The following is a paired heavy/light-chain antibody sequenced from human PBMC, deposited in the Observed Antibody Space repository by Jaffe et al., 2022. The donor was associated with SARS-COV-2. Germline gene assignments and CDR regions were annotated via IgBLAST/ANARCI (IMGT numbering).Heavy chain of an antibody. D-gene: IGHD3-3*01. V-gene: IGHV4-34*01. CDR3: ARVLESGALYYYYYMDV. J-gene: IGHJ6*03. CDR1: GGSFSAYS. CDR2: INHSGST. Sequence: QVHLQQWGAGLLKPSEILSLTCAVYGGSFSAYSWSWIRQPPGKGLEWIGVINHSGSTNYTPSLKSRVTMSVDTSKSQFSLKLTSVTAADTAVYYCARVLESGALYYYYYMDVWGSGTTVTVSS.
Light chain of an antibody. CDR1: SGPVSTTYY. J-gene: IGLJ3*02. CDR3: ALYLGSGVWV. Sequence: QTVVTQEPSFSVSPGGTVTLTCGLSSGPVSTTYYPSWYQQTPGQAPRTLMYSTNTRASGVPDRFSGSILGNKAALTITGAQADDESAYYCALYLGSGVWVFGGGAKLTVL. V-gene: IGLV8-61*01. CDR2: STN.